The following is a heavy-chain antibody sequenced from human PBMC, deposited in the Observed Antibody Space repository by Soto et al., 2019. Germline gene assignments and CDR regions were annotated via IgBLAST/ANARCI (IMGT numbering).Heavy chain of an antibody. CDR1: GYTFTSYY. J-gene: IGHJ5*02. D-gene: IGHD3-10*01. V-gene: IGHV1-46*03. CDR2: INPSGGST. CDR3: ARDTTLWFGELPEYNWFDP. Sequence: GASVKVSCKASGYTFTSYYMHWVRQAPGQGLEWMGIINPSGGSTSYAQKFQGRVTMTRDTSTSTVYMELSSLRSEDTAVYYCARDTTLWFGELPEYNWFDPWGQGTLVTVSS.